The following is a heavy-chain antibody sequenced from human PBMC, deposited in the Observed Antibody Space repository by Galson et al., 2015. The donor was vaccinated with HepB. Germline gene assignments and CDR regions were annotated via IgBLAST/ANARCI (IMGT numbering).Heavy chain of an antibody. D-gene: IGHD3-16*02. V-gene: IGHV3-74*01. Sequence: SLRLSCAASGFTFSSHWMHWVRQVPGKGLVWVSRIKSDGSTTSYADSVKGRFTISRDNAKNTLYLQMNSLRVEDTAVYYCARGLITFGGVIVHHASDIWGQGTMVTVSS. CDR2: IKSDGSTT. CDR1: GFTFSSHW. CDR3: ARGLITFGGVIVHHASDI. J-gene: IGHJ3*02.